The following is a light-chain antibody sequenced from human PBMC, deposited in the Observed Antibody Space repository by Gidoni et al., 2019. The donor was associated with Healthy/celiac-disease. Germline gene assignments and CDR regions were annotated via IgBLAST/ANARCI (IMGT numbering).Light chain of an antibody. CDR2: EVS. CDR3: SSYTSSSTRHVV. Sequence: QSALPQPASVSGSPGQSITISCTGTSSDVGGYNYVSWYQQHPGKAPKLMIYEVSNRPSGVSNRFSGSKSGNTASLTISGLQAEDEADYYCSSYTSSSTRHVVFGGGTKLTVL. CDR1: SSDVGGYNY. J-gene: IGLJ2*01. V-gene: IGLV2-14*01.